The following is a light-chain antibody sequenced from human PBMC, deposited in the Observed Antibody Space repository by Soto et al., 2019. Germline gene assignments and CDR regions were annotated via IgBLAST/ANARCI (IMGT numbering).Light chain of an antibody. Sequence: IQMTQSPSSVSASVGDRVTITCRASQDISTWLAWYQQKPGKAPKSLIYTVSTLQSGVPSRFSGSGSGTEFSLTISSLQPEDFATYYCQQYYSYPITFGQGTRLE. V-gene: IGKV1D-16*01. J-gene: IGKJ5*01. CDR2: TVS. CDR3: QQYYSYPIT. CDR1: QDISTW.